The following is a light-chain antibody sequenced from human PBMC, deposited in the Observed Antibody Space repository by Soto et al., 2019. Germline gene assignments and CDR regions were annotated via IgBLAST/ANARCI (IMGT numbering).Light chain of an antibody. V-gene: IGKV3-20*01. CDR1: QSVPDTY. CDR3: QQYGSSPGT. CDR2: DIS. Sequence: EIVLTQSPGTLSLSPGERATLSCRASQSVPDTYLAWYQQKPGQAPSLLIYDISTRATGVPDRFSGSGPGTDFALTISRLAPEDFAVYFCQQYGSSPGTFGQGTKVDIK. J-gene: IGKJ1*01.